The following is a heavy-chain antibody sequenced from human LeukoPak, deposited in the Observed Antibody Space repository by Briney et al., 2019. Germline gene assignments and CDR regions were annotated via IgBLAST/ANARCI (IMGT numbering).Heavy chain of an antibody. Sequence: PSETLSLTCTVSGGSISSSSYYWGWIRQPPGKGLEWIGSIYYSGSTYYNPSLKSRVTISVDTSKNQFSLKLSSVTAADTAVYYCAIGYDSSGIDYWGQGTLVTVSS. J-gene: IGHJ4*02. D-gene: IGHD3-22*01. CDR2: IYYSGST. CDR3: AIGYDSSGIDY. CDR1: GGSISSSSYY. V-gene: IGHV4-39*07.